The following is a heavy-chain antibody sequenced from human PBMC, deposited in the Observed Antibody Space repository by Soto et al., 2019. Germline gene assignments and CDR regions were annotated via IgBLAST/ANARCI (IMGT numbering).Heavy chain of an antibody. CDR3: AIPRLRLGELSSFDY. J-gene: IGHJ4*02. D-gene: IGHD3-16*02. CDR1: GGNIISYY. CDR2: IYYSGST. V-gene: IGHV4-59*12. Sequence: SVTMSVTCSVAGGNIISYYGSWIWKNTGKGLEWIGYIYYSGSTNYNPSLKSRVTISVDTSKNQFSLKLSSVTAADTAVYYCAIPRLRLGELSSFDYWGQGTLVTVSS.